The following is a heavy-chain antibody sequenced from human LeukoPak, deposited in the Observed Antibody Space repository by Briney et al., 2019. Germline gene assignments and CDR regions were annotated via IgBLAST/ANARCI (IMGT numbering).Heavy chain of an antibody. V-gene: IGHV4-59*01. Sequence: SETLSLTCTVSGRSISSYYWSWIRQPPGKGREWIGYIYYSGSTNYNPSLKSRVTISVDTSKNQFSLKLSSVTAADTAVYYCASSITMVRGVITSLDYWGQGTLVTVSS. D-gene: IGHD3-10*01. CDR1: GRSISSYY. CDR2: IYYSGST. J-gene: IGHJ4*02. CDR3: ASSITMVRGVITSLDY.